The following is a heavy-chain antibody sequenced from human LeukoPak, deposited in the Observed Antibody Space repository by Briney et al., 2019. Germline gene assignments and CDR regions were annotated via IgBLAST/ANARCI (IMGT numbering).Heavy chain of an antibody. D-gene: IGHD2-21*02. CDR2: INHSGST. CDR1: GGSFSGYY. CDR3: ARATIALLRVTGASFDI. V-gene: IGHV4-34*01. Sequence: SETLSLTCAVYGGSFSGYYWSWIRQPPGKGLEWTGEINHSGSTNYNPSLKSRVTISVDTSKNQFSLKLSSMTAADTAVYYCARATIALLRVTGASFDIWGQGTMVTVSS. J-gene: IGHJ3*02.